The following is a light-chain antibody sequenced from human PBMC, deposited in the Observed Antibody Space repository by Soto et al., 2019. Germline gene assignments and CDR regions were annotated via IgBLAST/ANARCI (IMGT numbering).Light chain of an antibody. CDR2: AAS. Sequence: DIQLTQSPSSLSASVGDRVTITCRASQSIRSYLNWYQQKPGKAPKLLIYAASSLQTGVSSRFSDSGSGTNFTLTTSNLQPEDFATDYCQQTSSTPTFGGGTKVEIK. J-gene: IGKJ4*01. V-gene: IGKV1-39*01. CDR3: QQTSSTPT. CDR1: QSIRSY.